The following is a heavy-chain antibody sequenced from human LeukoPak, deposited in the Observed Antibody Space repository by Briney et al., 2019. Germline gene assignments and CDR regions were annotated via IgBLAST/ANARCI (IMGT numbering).Heavy chain of an antibody. J-gene: IGHJ4*02. D-gene: IGHD6-6*01. V-gene: IGHV3-7*01. CDR1: GFTFSDYW. Sequence: GGSLRLSCTASGFTFSDYWMTWVRQAPGKGRGGVANIKQDESQRYNVDPVRGRFTISRDNDKNSLFLQMNGLRAEDTAVYYCARRGGSSSRRSPIDYWGQGTLVTVSS. CDR3: ARRGGSSSRRSPIDY. CDR2: IKQDESQR.